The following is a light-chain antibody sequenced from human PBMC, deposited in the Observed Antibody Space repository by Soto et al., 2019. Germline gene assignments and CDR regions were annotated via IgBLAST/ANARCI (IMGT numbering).Light chain of an antibody. J-gene: IGKJ5*01. Sequence: DIQMTQSPSCLSSCVGDMITIRCQVSQDINVFLNWYQQKPGKAPKLLIYDASNLETGVPSRFSGSGSGSDFTLTINNLEPEDLATYYCQHYESLPTFGQGTRLE. CDR1: QDINVF. V-gene: IGKV1-33*01. CDR2: DAS. CDR3: QHYESLPT.